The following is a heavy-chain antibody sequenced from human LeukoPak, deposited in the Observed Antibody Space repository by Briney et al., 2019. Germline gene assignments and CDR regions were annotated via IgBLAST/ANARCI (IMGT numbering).Heavy chain of an antibody. CDR2: INTDGSNT. CDR1: GFTFSSYW. V-gene: IGHV3-74*01. CDR3: ANGALRLYYIDV. D-gene: IGHD3-16*01. J-gene: IGHJ6*03. Sequence: GSLRLSCAASGFTFSSYWMHWVRQAPGKGLVWVSRINTDGSNTNYADSVKGRFTISRDNAKNTVYLQMNSLRAEDTAVYYCANGALRLYYIDVWGKGTTVTVSS.